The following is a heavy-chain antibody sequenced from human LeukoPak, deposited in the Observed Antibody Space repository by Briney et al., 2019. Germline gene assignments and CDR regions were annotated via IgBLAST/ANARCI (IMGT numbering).Heavy chain of an antibody. J-gene: IGHJ4*02. CDR2: ISGSGRAT. V-gene: IGHV3-23*01. Sequence: GGSLRLSCAASGFSFSNHATSWVRQAPGKGLQWVSGISGSGRATYYADSVKGRFTISRDSSTNTLYLQMNSLRAEDTAIYYCAKDLDVVVTTLDYWGQGTLVTVSS. CDR1: GFSFSNHA. CDR3: AKDLDVVVTTLDY. D-gene: IGHD2-21*02.